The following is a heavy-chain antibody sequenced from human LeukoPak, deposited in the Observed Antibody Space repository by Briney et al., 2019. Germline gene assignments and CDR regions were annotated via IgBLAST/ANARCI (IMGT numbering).Heavy chain of an antibody. V-gene: IGHV4-59*01. CDR3: ARARRYSTGWYYFDY. J-gene: IGHJ4*02. CDR2: IYYSGST. Sequence: SETLSLTCTVSGGSISSYYWSWIRQPPEKGLEWIGYIYYSGSTNYNPSLKSRVTISLDTSKTQFSLKLSSVTAADTAVYFCARARRYSTGWYYFDYWGQGTLVTVSS. CDR1: GGSISSYY. D-gene: IGHD6-19*01.